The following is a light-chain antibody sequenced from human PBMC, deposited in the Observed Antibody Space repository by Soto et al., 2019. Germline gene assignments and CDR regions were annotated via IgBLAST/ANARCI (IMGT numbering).Light chain of an antibody. CDR2: KAS. Sequence: DRKRIYFRATRSAYKEDRVTITCLASQSIIMWLDWYQQKPGKAPKLLIYKASTLESGVPSRFSGSGSGTEFTLTISSLQPDDLATYYCQQNNRYPWPFGQGSKAAI. J-gene: IGKJ1*01. CDR3: QQNNRYPWP. V-gene: IGKV1-5*03. CDR1: QSIIMW.